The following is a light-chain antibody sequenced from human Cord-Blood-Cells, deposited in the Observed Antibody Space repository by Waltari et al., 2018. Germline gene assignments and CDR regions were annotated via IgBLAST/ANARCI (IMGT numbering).Light chain of an antibody. Sequence: DIQMTQSPSSLSESVGVRVTITCRASQSISSYLNWYQQKPGKAPKLLIYAASRLQSGVPSRFSGSGSGTDFTLTISSLQPEDFATYYCQQSYSTPLTFGGGTKVEIK. V-gene: IGKV1-39*01. CDR3: QQSYSTPLT. CDR2: AAS. J-gene: IGKJ4*01. CDR1: QSISSY.